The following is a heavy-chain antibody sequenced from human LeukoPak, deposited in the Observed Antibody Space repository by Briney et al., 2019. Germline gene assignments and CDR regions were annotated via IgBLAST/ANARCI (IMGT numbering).Heavy chain of an antibody. D-gene: IGHD3-10*01. CDR2: MNPNSGNT. Sequence: ASVMVSCKASGYTFTSYDIDWVRQAPGQGLEWMGWMNPNSGNTGYAQKFQGRVTMTRNTSISTAYMELSSLRSEDTAVYYCARRRGYGSGYYYMDVWGKGTTVTVSS. J-gene: IGHJ6*03. V-gene: IGHV1-8*01. CDR3: ARRRGYGSGYYYMDV. CDR1: GYTFTSYD.